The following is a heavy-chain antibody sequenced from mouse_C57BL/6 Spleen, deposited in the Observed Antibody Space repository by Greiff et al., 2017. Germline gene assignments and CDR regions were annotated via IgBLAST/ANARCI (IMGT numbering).Heavy chain of an antibody. CDR1: GYTFTDYE. CDR2: IDPETGGT. J-gene: IGHJ1*03. Sequence: VQLQQSGAELVRPGASVTLSCKASGYTFTDYEMHWVKQTPVHGLEWIGAIDPETGGTAYNQKFKGKAILTADQSSSTAYMELRSLTSEDSAVYYCTRKFPITTVVARYFDVWGTGTTVTVSS. CDR3: TRKFPITTVVARYFDV. D-gene: IGHD1-1*01. V-gene: IGHV1-15*01.